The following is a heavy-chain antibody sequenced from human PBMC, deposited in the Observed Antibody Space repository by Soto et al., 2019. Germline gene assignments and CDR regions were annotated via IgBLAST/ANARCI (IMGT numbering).Heavy chain of an antibody. CDR3: ARGGYSSSWRFDY. J-gene: IGHJ4*02. CDR2: IVPILGTA. V-gene: IGHV1-69*01. D-gene: IGHD6-13*01. Sequence: QVQLVQSGAEVKKPGSSVRVSCKASGGTVSSFAISWVRQAPGQGLEWMGGIVPILGTAYYAQNFQGRVTITADESTNTAFMELTGLRSEDTAVYYCARGGYSSSWRFDYWGQVTLVTVS. CDR1: GGTVSSFA.